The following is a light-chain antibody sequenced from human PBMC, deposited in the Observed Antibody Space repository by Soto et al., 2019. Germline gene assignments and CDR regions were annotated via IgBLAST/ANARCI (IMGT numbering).Light chain of an antibody. CDR1: QRVDRY. CDR3: QQYKDYTWT. Sequence: DLQMTQSPSTLSASVGDRVSITCRASQRVDRYLAWYQQKPGKAPQLLIYDASRLESGVPSRFSGSGSGTEFTLTISSLQPDDFTTFYCQQYKDYTWTFGQVTKVDIK. J-gene: IGKJ1*01. CDR2: DAS. V-gene: IGKV1-5*01.